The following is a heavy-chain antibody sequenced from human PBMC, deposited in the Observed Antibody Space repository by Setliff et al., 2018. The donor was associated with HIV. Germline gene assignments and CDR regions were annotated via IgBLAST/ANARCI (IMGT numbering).Heavy chain of an antibody. CDR2: IYYSGST. V-gene: IGHV4-39*01. CDR1: RGSISSSNYY. J-gene: IGHJ4*02. CDR3: ARHSDRTGYYSPFDN. D-gene: IGHD3-9*01. Sequence: SETLSLTCTVSRGSISSSNYYWGWIRQPPGKGLGWIGSIYYSGSTNYNSSLKSRVTISVDKSKNQFSLKLSSVTAADTAVYYCARHSDRTGYYSPFDNWGQGTLVTVSS.